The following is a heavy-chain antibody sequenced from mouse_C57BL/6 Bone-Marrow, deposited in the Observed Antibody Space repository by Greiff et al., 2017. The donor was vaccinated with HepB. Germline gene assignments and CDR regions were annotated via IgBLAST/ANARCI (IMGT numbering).Heavy chain of an antibody. Sequence: VQLQQSGGGLVKPGGSLKLSCAASGFTFSSYAMSWVRQTPEKRLEWVATISDGGSYTYYPDNVKGRFTISRDNAKNNLYLQMSHLKSEDTAMYYCARDWYYGSSYLYAMDYWGQGTSVTVSS. CDR2: ISDGGSYT. CDR1: GFTFSSYA. D-gene: IGHD1-1*01. J-gene: IGHJ4*01. V-gene: IGHV5-4*01. CDR3: ARDWYYGSSYLYAMDY.